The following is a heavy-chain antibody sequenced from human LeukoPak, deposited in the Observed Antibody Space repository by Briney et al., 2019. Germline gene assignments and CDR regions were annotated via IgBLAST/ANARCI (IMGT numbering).Heavy chain of an antibody. V-gene: IGHV3-21*01. CDR3: ARDHYGSGSAFDI. Sequence: VESGGGLAKPGWSLRLSCAASGFTFSSYSMNWVRQAPGKGLEWVSSISSSSSYIYYADSVKGRFTISRDNAKNSLYLQMNSLRAEDTAVYYCARDHYGSGSAFDIWGQGTMVTVSS. CDR1: GFTFSSYS. CDR2: ISSSSSYI. J-gene: IGHJ3*02. D-gene: IGHD3-10*01.